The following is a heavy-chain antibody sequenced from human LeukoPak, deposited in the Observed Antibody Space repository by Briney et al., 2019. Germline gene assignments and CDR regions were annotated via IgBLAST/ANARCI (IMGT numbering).Heavy chain of an antibody. D-gene: IGHD6-6*01. Sequence: PGGSLRLSCTASGFSFSGHWMHWARQLPGKGLVWVSRISPTGSTTSYADSVKGRLTASRDNAKNTLYLQVNNLRAEDTAVYYCARGPNSNWSGLDFWGQGTLLTVSS. V-gene: IGHV3-74*01. CDR1: GFSFSGHW. CDR2: ISPTGSTT. J-gene: IGHJ4*02. CDR3: ARGPNSNWSGLDF.